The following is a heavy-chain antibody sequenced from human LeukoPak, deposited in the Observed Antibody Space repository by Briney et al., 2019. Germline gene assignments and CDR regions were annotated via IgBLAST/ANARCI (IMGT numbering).Heavy chain of an antibody. J-gene: IGHJ4*02. CDR1: DGSITNYD. V-gene: IGHV4-59*01. CDR2: VHYSGTT. CDR3: ARAPNWDRPFDS. D-gene: IGHD7-27*01. Sequence: SETLSLTCTVSDGSITNYDWSWVRQPPGKGLEFIGHVHYSGTTNYNPSLRSRVTISVDTSKNQFSLKMTSVTAADTAVYYCARAPNWDRPFDSWGQGTLVTVSS.